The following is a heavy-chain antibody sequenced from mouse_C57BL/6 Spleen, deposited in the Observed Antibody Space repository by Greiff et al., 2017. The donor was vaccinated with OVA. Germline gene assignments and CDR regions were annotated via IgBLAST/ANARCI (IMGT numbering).Heavy chain of an antibody. CDR2: IHPNSGST. D-gene: IGHD2-1*01. Sequence: QVQLQQPGAELVKPGASVKLSCKASGYTFTSYWMHCVKQRPGQGLEWIGMIHPNSGSTNYNEKFKSKATLTVDKSSSTAYMQLSSLTSEDSAVYYWARSNYGNYEGWYFDVWGTGTTVTVSS. V-gene: IGHV1-64*01. CDR1: GYTFTSYW. CDR3: ARSNYGNYEGWYFDV. J-gene: IGHJ1*03.